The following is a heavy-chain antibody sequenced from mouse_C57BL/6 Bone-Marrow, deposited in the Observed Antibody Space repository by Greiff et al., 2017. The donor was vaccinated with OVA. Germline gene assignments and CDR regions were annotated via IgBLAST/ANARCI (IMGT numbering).Heavy chain of an antibody. CDR2: INPYNGGT. V-gene: IGHV1-19*01. D-gene: IGHD1-2*01. J-gene: IGHJ3*01. CDR1: GYTFTDYY. CDR3: ARGITTAAY. Sequence: EVQLQQSGPVLVKPGASVKMSCKASGYTFTDYYMNWVKQSHGKSLEWIGVINPYNGGTSYNQKFKGKATLTVDKSSSTAYMELNSLTSEDSAVYYCARGITTAAYGGRETLVTVSA.